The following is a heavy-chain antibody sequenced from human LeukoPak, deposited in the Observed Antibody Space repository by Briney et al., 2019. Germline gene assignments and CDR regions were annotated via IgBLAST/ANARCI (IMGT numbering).Heavy chain of an antibody. CDR2: ISSSGSTI. Sequence: WGSLRLSCAASGFTFSSYEMNWVRQVPGKGLEWVSYISSSGSTIYYADSVKGRFTISRDNAKNSLYLQMNSLRAEDTAVYYCARGGYGSYCSSTSCYGIDYWGQGTLVTVSS. CDR3: ARGGYGSYCSSTSCYGIDY. D-gene: IGHD2-2*01. V-gene: IGHV3-48*03. CDR1: GFTFSSYE. J-gene: IGHJ4*02.